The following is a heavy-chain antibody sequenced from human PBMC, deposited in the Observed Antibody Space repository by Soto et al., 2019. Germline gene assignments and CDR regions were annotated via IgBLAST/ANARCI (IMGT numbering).Heavy chain of an antibody. D-gene: IGHD6-13*01. J-gene: IGHJ4*02. CDR3: ARGLGASSSWYGDDY. CDR1: GGSFSGYY. CDR2: INHSGST. V-gene: IGHV4-34*01. Sequence: SETLSLTCAVYGGSFSGYYWSWIRQPPGKGLEWFGEINHSGSTNYNPSLKSRVTISVDTSKNQFSLKLSSVTAADTAVYYCARGLGASSSWYGDDYWGQGTLVTVSS.